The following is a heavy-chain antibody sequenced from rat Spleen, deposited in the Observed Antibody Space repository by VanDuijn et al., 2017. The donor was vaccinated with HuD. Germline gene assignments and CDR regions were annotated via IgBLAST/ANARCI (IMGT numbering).Heavy chain of an antibody. CDR2: ISSDGSST. Sequence: EAQLVESGGGLVQPGSSLKLSCAASGFTFSHYGMPWVPQAPTQGLEWVATISSDGSSTYYRDSVKGRFTISRDNAKSTLYLQMDSLRSEDTATYDCARHNAGYGVMDAWGRGASVTVSS. V-gene: IGHV5-29*01. D-gene: IGHD4-3*01. J-gene: IGHJ4*01. CDR3: ARHNAGYGVMDA. CDR1: GFTFSHYG.